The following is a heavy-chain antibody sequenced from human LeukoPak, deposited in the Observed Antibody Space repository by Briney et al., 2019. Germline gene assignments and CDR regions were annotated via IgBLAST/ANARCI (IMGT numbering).Heavy chain of an antibody. D-gene: IGHD2-2*01. J-gene: IGHJ4*02. CDR2: INPNSGGT. Sequence: ASVKVSCKASGYTFTGYYIHWVRQAPGQGLEWMGWINPNSGGTNCAQKFQGRVTMTRDTSISTAYMELSSLRSDDTAVYYCARRGCSTSCYAPDYWGQGILVTVSP. V-gene: IGHV1-2*02. CDR3: ARRGCSTSCYAPDY. CDR1: GYTFTGYY.